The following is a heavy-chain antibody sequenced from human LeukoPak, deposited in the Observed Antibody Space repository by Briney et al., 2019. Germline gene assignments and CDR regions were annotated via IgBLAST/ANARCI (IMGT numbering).Heavy chain of an antibody. J-gene: IGHJ6*03. D-gene: IGHD6-19*01. CDR1: KFTFSTYW. Sequence: GGSLRLSCVASKFTFSTYWMYWVRQAPGKGLVWVSRINAGGTSTTYADAVKGRFTISRDSAKKTLYLQMNSLRADDTAVYYCAGWDYYYMDVWGKGTTVTVSS. V-gene: IGHV3-74*03. CDR3: AGWDYYYMDV. CDR2: INAGGTST.